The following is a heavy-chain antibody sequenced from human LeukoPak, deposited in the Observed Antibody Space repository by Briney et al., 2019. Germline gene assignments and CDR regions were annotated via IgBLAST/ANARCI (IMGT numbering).Heavy chain of an antibody. J-gene: IGHJ6*02. D-gene: IGHD7-27*01. CDR1: GGTFSSYA. Sequence: ASVKVSCKASGGTFSSYAISWVRQAPGQGLEWMGRIIPIFGIANYAQKFQGRVTITADKSTSTAYMELSSLRSEDTAVYYCARGGDLQVLLGKRPYYYYYGMDVWGQGTTVTVSS. CDR2: IIPIFGIA. V-gene: IGHV1-69*04. CDR3: ARGGDLQVLLGKRPYYYYYGMDV.